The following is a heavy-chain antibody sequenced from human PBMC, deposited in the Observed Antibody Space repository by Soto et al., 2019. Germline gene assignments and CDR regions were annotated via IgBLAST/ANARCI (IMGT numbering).Heavy chain of an antibody. CDR3: AREKFRIAARPTVIYY. CDR2: IYYTGST. D-gene: IGHD6-6*01. Sequence: SETLSLTCTVSGGSINNHYWSWIRQPPGKGLEWIGYIYYTGSTNYNPSLESRVTMSVDTSKNRVSLNLTSLTAADTAIYYCAREKFRIAARPTVIYYWGQGTLVTVSS. CDR1: GGSINNHY. V-gene: IGHV4-59*11. J-gene: IGHJ4*02.